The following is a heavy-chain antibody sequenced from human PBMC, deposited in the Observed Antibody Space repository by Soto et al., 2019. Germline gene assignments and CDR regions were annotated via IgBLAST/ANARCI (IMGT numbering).Heavy chain of an antibody. CDR1: GGPISSYY. J-gene: IGHJ4*02. V-gene: IGHV4-59*01. D-gene: IGHD3-22*01. CDR3: ARDGTYYDSRALGY. Sequence: SETLSLTCTVSGGPISSYYWSWIRQPPGKGLEWIGYIYYSGSTNYNPSLKSRVTISVDTSKNQFSLKLSSVTAADTAVYYCARDGTYYDSRALGYWGQGTLVTVSS. CDR2: IYYSGST.